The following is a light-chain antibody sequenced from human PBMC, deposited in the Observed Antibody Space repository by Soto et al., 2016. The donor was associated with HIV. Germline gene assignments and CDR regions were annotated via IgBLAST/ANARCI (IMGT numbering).Light chain of an antibody. CDR2: QDT. V-gene: IGLV3-1*01. J-gene: IGLJ2*01. CDR1: KLGDKY. CDR3: QAWDSSLVL. Sequence: SYELTQPPAVSVSPGQTASITCSGEKLGDKYVCWYQQKPGQSPVLVIYQDTKRPSGIPERFSGSNSGDTATLTISGTQPLDEADYYCQAWDSSLVLFGGGTRLTVL.